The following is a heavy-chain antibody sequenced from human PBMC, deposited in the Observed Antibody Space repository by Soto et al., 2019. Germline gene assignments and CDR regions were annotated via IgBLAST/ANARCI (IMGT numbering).Heavy chain of an antibody. J-gene: IGHJ3*02. D-gene: IGHD3-10*01. CDR2: ISSSSSYI. V-gene: IGHV3-21*01. CDR3: ARYRAVRAFDI. Sequence: PGGALRLSCAASGFTFSSYSMNWVRQAPGKGLEWVSSISSSSSYIYYADSVKGRFTISRDNAKNSLYLQMNSLRAEDTAVYYYARYRAVRAFDIWGQGTMVTVSS. CDR1: GFTFSSYS.